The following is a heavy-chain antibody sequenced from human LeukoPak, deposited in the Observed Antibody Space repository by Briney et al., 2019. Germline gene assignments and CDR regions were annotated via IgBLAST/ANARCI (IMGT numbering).Heavy chain of an antibody. CDR1: GFTFSSYT. Sequence: TGGFLRLSFAASGFTFSSYTMNWVRQAPGKGLEWLSYISSSGSTIYYADSVKGRFTVSRDNAKNSLYLQMNSLRAEESAVYYCARGYSSGWFDYWGQGTLVTVSS. D-gene: IGHD6-19*01. J-gene: IGHJ4*02. V-gene: IGHV3-48*01. CDR3: ARGYSSGWFDY. CDR2: ISSSGSTI.